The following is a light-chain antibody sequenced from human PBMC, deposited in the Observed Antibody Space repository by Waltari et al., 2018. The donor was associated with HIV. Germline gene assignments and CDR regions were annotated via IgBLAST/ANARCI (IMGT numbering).Light chain of an antibody. CDR2: WAS. V-gene: IGKV4-1*01. J-gene: IGKJ3*01. CDR1: QSVLYSSNNKNY. Sequence: DIVMTQSPDSLAVSLGERATINCKSSQSVLYSSNNKNYLAWYQQKPGQSPKLLIYWASTRESGVPDRFSGSGSGTDFTLTISSLQAEDVAVYYCQQYYTTPFTFGPVTKVDIK. CDR3: QQYYTTPFT.